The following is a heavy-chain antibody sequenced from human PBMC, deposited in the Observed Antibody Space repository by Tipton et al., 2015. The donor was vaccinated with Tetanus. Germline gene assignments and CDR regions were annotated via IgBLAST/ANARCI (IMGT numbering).Heavy chain of an antibody. D-gene: IGHD4-17*01. CDR3: ARNYGDYVLYAVDI. CDR1: GYTFTSYA. CDR2: INADNGNT. J-gene: IGHJ3*02. Sequence: QLVQSGAEVKKPGASVKVSCKASGYTFTSYAVHWVRQAPGQRLEWKGWINADNGNTKNSQKIQGRVTITRDTSASTAYMELSSLRSEDSAVYYCARNYGDYVLYAVDIWGQGTMVTVSS. V-gene: IGHV1-3*01.